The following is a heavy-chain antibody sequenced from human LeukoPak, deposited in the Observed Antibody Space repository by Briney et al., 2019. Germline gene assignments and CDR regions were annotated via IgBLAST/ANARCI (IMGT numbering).Heavy chain of an antibody. D-gene: IGHD1-26*01. J-gene: IGHJ4*02. CDR2: IYPGDSDT. V-gene: IGHV5-51*01. Sequence: GESLKISCKGSGYSFTNYWIGWVRRMPGKGLEWMGIIYPGDSDTRYSPSFQGQVTISADKSISSAYLQWSSLKASDTAMYYCASHRATPGGAYYFDYWGQGTLVTVSS. CDR1: GYSFTNYW. CDR3: ASHRATPGGAYYFDY.